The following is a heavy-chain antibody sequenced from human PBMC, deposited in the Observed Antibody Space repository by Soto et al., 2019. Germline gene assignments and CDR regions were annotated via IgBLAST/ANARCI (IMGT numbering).Heavy chain of an antibody. CDR2: ISGSSGGI. CDR1: GFTFNNYA. V-gene: IGHV3-23*01. J-gene: IGHJ4*02. D-gene: IGHD6-19*01. Sequence: GGSLRLSCAASGFTFNNYAMSWVRLAPGRGLKWVSTISGSSGGIYYADSVKGRFTISSDNSKNTLYLQMSSLTAEDTAVYYCARRGWLRLSPALYFDSCGQGTLVTVSS. CDR3: ARRGWLRLSPALYFDS.